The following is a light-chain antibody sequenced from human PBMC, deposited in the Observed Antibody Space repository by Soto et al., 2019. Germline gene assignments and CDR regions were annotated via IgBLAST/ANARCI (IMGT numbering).Light chain of an antibody. CDR3: QNYGSSRT. CDR2: DAS. CDR1: ESVSSSY. J-gene: IGKJ1*01. Sequence: EIVLTQSPGTLSLSAGERATLSCRASESVSSSYLAWYQQKPGQAPRLLIYDASTRATGIPDRFSGSGSGTDFTLTISRLELEDFAVYYCQNYGSSRTFGQGTKVEIK. V-gene: IGKV3-20*01.